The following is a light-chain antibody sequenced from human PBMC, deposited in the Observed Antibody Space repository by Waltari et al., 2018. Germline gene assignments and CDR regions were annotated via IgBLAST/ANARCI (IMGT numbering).Light chain of an antibody. CDR2: QDS. Sequence: SYELTQPPSVSVSPGQTASITCPGDQLGDKYACWYQQKPGQSPVLVIYQDSKRPSGIPERFSGSNSGNTATLTISGTQAMDEADYYCQAWDSSTEGVVFGGGTKLTVL. V-gene: IGLV3-1*01. CDR1: QLGDKY. CDR3: QAWDSSTEGVV. J-gene: IGLJ2*01.